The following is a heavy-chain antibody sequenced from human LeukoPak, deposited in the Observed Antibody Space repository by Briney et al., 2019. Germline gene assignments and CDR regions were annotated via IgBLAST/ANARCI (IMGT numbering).Heavy chain of an antibody. V-gene: IGHV4-59*08. Sequence: SETLSLTCTVSGGSISSYYWSWIRQPPGKGLEWIGYIYYSGSTNYNPSRKSRVTISVDTSKNQFSLKLSSVTAADTAVYYCARYSSGYYLDAFDIWGQGTMVTVSS. CDR2: IYYSGST. D-gene: IGHD3-22*01. CDR1: GGSISSYY. CDR3: ARYSSGYYLDAFDI. J-gene: IGHJ3*02.